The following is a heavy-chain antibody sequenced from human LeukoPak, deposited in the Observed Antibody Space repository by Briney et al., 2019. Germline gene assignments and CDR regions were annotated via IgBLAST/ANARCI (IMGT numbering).Heavy chain of an antibody. CDR2: ISGSGGTT. Sequence: PGGSLRLSCAASGFTFSSYAMSWVRQAPGKGLEWVSAISGSGGTTYYEDSVKGRFTISRDNSKNTLYLQMNSLRAEDTAVYYCARTQRGYSYGLRGGFDYWGQGTLVT. D-gene: IGHD5-18*01. V-gene: IGHV3-23*01. CDR3: ARTQRGYSYGLRGGFDY. CDR1: GFTFSSYA. J-gene: IGHJ4*02.